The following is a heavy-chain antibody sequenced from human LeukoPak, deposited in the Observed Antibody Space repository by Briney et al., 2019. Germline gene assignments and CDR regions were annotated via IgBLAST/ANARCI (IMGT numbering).Heavy chain of an antibody. CDR1: GGSISSSSYH. CDR2: IYYSGST. Sequence: SETLSLTCTVSGGSISSSSYHWGWIRQPPGKGLEWIGSIYYSGSTYYNPSLKSRVTISVDTSKNQFSLKLSSVTAADTAVYYCARLGDYGGNLNWFDPWGQGTLVTVSS. D-gene: IGHD4-23*01. J-gene: IGHJ5*02. V-gene: IGHV4-39*01. CDR3: ARLGDYGGNLNWFDP.